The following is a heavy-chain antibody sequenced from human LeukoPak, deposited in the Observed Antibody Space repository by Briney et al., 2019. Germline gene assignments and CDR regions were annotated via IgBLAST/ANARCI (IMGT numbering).Heavy chain of an antibody. CDR1: GFTFDDYA. CDR2: ISWNSGSI. V-gene: IGHV3-9*01. Sequence: GGSLRLSCAASGFTFDDYAMHWVRQAPGKGLEWVPGISWNSGSIGYADSVKGRFTISRDNAKNSLYLQMNSLRAEDTALYYCAKGRVSTPTDAFGIWGQGTMVTVSS. J-gene: IGHJ3*02. CDR3: AKGRVSTPTDAFGI.